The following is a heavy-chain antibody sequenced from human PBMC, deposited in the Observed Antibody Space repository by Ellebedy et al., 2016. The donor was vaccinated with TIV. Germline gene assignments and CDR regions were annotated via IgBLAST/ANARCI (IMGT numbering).Heavy chain of an antibody. CDR3: ARRKVTIPRADAYFDY. V-gene: IGHV4-39*01. CDR2: IYYSGNT. Sequence: SETLSLTXTVSGGSISSSSYYWGWIRQPPGKGLEWIGSIYYSGNTYYNPSLKSRVTISIDTSKNQFSLRLSSVTAADMAIYRCARRKVTIPRADAYFDYWGQGILVTVSS. CDR1: GGSISSSSYY. J-gene: IGHJ4*02. D-gene: IGHD3-3*01.